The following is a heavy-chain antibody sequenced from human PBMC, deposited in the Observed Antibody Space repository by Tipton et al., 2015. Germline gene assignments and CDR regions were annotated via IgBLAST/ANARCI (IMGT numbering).Heavy chain of an antibody. J-gene: IGHJ4*02. CDR1: GGSISSSDYY. V-gene: IGHV4-39*07. Sequence: PGLVKPSETLSLTCAVSGGSISSSDYYWGWIRQPPGKGLEWIGSISHSGNTYYNPSLKSRVTMSRDTSKNQFSLKLTSVTAADTAVYYCACQDYDSLTRDYQTVDYWGQGTLVTVSS. CDR3: ACQDYDSLTRDYQTVDY. CDR2: ISHSGNT. D-gene: IGHD3-9*01.